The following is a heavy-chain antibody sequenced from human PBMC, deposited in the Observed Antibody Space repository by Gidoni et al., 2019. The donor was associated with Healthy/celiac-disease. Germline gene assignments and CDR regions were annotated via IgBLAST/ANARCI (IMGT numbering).Heavy chain of an antibody. CDR1: VFTVSSNY. D-gene: IGHD1-26*01. J-gene: IGHJ4*02. Sequence: EVQLVESGRGLIQPGGSLRRSCAASVFTVSSNYMSWFRQAPGKGLEWVSVIYRGGSTYYADYVKGRFTISRDNSKNTLYLQMNSLRAEDTAVYYCARLFLVGARVDYWGQGTLVTVSS. CDR2: IYRGGST. CDR3: ARLFLVGARVDY. V-gene: IGHV3-53*01.